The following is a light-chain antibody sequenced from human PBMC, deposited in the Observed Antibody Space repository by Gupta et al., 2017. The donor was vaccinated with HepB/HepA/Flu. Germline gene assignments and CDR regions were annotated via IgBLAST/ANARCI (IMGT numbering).Light chain of an antibody. CDR2: AAS. CDR1: QSISRF. J-gene: IGKJ4*01. V-gene: IGKV1-39*01. CDR3: QQSDSTPIT. Sequence: DIQMTQSPSSLSASVGDRVTITCRASQSISRFLNWYQQKPGKAPKLLIYAASSLQSGVPSRFRGNGSGTDFTLTISRLQPEDFATYYCQQSDSTPITFGGGTKVEMK.